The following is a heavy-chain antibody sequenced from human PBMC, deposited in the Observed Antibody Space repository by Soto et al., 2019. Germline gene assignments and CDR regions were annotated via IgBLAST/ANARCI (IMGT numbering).Heavy chain of an antibody. CDR2: ISSSSSYI. D-gene: IGHD2-8*01. J-gene: IGHJ2*01. Sequence: KGLEWVSSISSSSSYIYYADSVKGRFTISRDNAKNSLYLQMNSLRAEDTAVFYFEEEEGMLYLFSESAFLLNRSSDL. CDR3: EEEEGMLYLFSESAFLLNRSSDL. V-gene: IGHV3-21*01.